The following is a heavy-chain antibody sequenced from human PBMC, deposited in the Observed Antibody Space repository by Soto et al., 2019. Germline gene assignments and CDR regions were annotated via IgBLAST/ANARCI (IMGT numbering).Heavy chain of an antibody. J-gene: IGHJ6*02. D-gene: IGHD4-17*01. CDR2: ITCSGSSK. Sequence: GGSLRLSCAASGFTFSSYAMSWVRQAPGKGLEWVAAITCSGSSKYYADSVKGRFTISRDNSKNTLYLQMNSLRAEDTAVYYCAKDSGPYGDYPYYYGMDVWGQGTTVTVSS. V-gene: IGHV3-23*01. CDR1: GFTFSSYA. CDR3: AKDSGPYGDYPYYYGMDV.